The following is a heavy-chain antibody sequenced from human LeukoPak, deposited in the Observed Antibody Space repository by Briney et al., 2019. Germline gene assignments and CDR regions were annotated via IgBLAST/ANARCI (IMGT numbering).Heavy chain of an antibody. CDR1: GGTFSSYA. V-gene: IGHV1-69*13. J-gene: IGHJ6*03. CDR3: ARRNDHYYYMDV. Sequence: EASVKVSCKASGGTFSSYAISWVRQAPGQGLEWMGGIIPIFGTANYAQKFQGRVTITADESTSTAYMELSSLRSEDTAVYYCARRNDHYYYMDVWGKGTTVTISS. CDR2: IIPIFGTA.